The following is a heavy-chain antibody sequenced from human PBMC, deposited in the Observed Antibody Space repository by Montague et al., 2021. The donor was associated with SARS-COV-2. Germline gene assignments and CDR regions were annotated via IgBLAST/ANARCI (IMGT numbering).Heavy chain of an antibody. CDR2: IDWDDGK. CDR3: ARDHYDILTGYYNWFDP. D-gene: IGHD3-9*01. CDR1: GFSLSTSGMC. V-gene: IGHV2-70*11. J-gene: IGHJ5*02. Sequence: PALVKPTQTLTLTCTFSGFSLSTSGMCVSWIRQPPGKALEWLARIDWDDGKYYSTSLKTRLTISKDTSKNQVVLTMTNMDPVDTATYCCARDHYDILTGYYNWFDPWGQGTLVTVSS.